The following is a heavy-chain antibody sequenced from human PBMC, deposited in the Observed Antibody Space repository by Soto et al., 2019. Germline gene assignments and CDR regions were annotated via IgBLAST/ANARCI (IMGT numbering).Heavy chain of an antibody. CDR3: ARRGTAVLGTSRNDHFDS. CDR1: GITFSNYG. CDR2: IAYDGSSK. J-gene: IGHJ4*02. V-gene: IGHV3-30*03. D-gene: IGHD1-1*01. Sequence: QVQLVESGGGVVQPGKSLRLSCAASGITFSNYGMHWVRQAPGRGLEWLAVIAYDGSSKYYAESVRGRFTISRDNARNTVFLQMNSLRGEDTAVYYCARRGTAVLGTSRNDHFDSWGQGALVTVSS.